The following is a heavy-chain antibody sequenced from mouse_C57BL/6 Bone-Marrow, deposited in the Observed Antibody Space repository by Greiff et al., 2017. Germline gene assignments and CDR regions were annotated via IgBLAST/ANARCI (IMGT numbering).Heavy chain of an antibody. CDR1: GYTFTSYW. D-gene: IGHD1-1*02. CDR3: ARALWSDY. Sequence: QVQLQQPGAELVRPGSSVKLSCKASGYTFTSYWMDWVKQRPGQGLEWIGNIYASDSETHYNQKFKDKATLTVDKSSSTAYMQLSSLTSEDSAVYYCARALWSDYWGQGTTLTVSS. V-gene: IGHV1-61*01. J-gene: IGHJ2*01. CDR2: IYASDSET.